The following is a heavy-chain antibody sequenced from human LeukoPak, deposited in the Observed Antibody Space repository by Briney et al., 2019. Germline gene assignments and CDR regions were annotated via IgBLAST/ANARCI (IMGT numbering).Heavy chain of an antibody. J-gene: IGHJ1*01. CDR1: GFTFSSYA. D-gene: IGHD2-15*01. V-gene: IGHV3-23*01. CDR3: AKWDCSGGSYYRRRYFQH. Sequence: GGSLRLSCAASGFTFSSYAMSWVRQAPGKGLEWVSAISGSGGSTYYADSVKGRFTISRDNSKNTLYLQMNSLRAEDTAVYYCAKWDCSGGSYYRRRYFQHWGQGTLVTVSS. CDR2: ISGSGGST.